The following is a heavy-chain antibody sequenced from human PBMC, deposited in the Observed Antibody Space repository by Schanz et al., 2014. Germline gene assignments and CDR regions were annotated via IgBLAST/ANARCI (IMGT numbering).Heavy chain of an antibody. CDR2: ITGGSTTYT. D-gene: IGHD3-10*01. J-gene: IGHJ6*02. V-gene: IGHV3-21*01. CDR1: GFTFSNYA. CDR3: ARSGVDV. Sequence: EVQLLESGGGLVQPGGSLRLSCAASGFTFSNYAINWVRQTPGKGLEWVSCITGGSTTYTYYADSVRGRFTISRDNAKSSVYLQMNSLRAEDTAVYYCARSGVDVWGQGTTVTVSS.